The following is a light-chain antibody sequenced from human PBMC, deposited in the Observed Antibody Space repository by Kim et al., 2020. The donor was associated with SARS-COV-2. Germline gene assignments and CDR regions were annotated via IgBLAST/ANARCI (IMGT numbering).Light chain of an antibody. CDR2: EVS. CDR1: QGISTF. CDR3: QQFHNYPYT. Sequence: SASVGDTVTITCQASQGISTFLAWYQQEPGKAPKLLIYEVSTLRGGVPSRFSGSRSGTDFTLTISSLQPEDFATYYCQQFHNYPYTFGQGTKLEI. V-gene: IGKV1-9*01. J-gene: IGKJ2*01.